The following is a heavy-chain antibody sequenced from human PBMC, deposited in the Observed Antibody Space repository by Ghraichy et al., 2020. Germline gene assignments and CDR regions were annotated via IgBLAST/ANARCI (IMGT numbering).Heavy chain of an antibody. CDR3: ARPAMVREVFNILDAFDI. CDR1: GGSLANAY. Sequence: SQTLSLTCTVSGGSLANAYWSWIRQPPGKGLEWIGHIYDTGRTNYNPSLQNRVTISIDTSKNQFSLKLSSVTAADTAVYYCARPAMVREVFNILDAFDIWGQGTMVTVSS. J-gene: IGHJ3*02. D-gene: IGHD3-10*01. V-gene: IGHV4-59*13. CDR2: IYDTGRT.